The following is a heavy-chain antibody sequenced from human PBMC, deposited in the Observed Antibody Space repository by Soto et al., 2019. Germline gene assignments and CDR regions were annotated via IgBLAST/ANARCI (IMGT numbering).Heavy chain of an antibody. CDR3: ARDRGVVTSGSAYYFDY. V-gene: IGHV1-18*01. Sequence: QVRLVQSGPEVKKPGASVKVSCKATGYTFRSYGVTWVRQAPGQGLEWMGWISGYNGNTEYAQKLQGRVTMPTDTSTSTVYMELRSLGSADTAVYYCARDRGVVTSGSAYYFDYWGQGTLVTVSS. J-gene: IGHJ4*02. D-gene: IGHD2-2*01. CDR1: GYTFRSYG. CDR2: ISGYNGNT.